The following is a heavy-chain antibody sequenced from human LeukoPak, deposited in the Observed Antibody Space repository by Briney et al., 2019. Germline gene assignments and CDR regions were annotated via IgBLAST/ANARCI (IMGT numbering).Heavy chain of an antibody. CDR2: ISAYNGNT. CDR3: ARRDYDFWSGYNNWFDP. Sequence: ASVKVSCKASGYTFTSYGISWVRQAPGQGLEWMGWISAYNGNTNYAQKLQGRVTMTTDTSTSTAYMELRSLRSDDTAVYYCARRDYDFWSGYNNWFDPWGQGTLVTVSP. J-gene: IGHJ5*02. D-gene: IGHD3-3*01. CDR1: GYTFTSYG. V-gene: IGHV1-18*01.